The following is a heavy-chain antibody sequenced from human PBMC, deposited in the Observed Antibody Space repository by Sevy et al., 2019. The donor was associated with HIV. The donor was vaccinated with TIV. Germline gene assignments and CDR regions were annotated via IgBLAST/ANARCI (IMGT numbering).Heavy chain of an antibody. Sequence: GGSLRLSCTASGLPFSSNSMNWVRQAAGRGLEWVSYISGSGDTIYYADSVKGRFTISRDNGKNSLYLQMNSLRAEDTAMYYCASDVLRFLEWPKGAFDIWGQGTMVTVSS. CDR1: GLPFSSNS. CDR2: ISGSGDTI. CDR3: ASDVLRFLEWPKGAFDI. V-gene: IGHV3-48*01. J-gene: IGHJ3*02. D-gene: IGHD3-3*01.